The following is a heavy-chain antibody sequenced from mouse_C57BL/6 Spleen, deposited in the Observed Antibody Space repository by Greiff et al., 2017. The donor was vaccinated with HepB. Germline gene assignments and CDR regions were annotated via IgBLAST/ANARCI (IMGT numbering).Heavy chain of an antibody. J-gene: IGHJ3*01. D-gene: IGHD1-1*01. V-gene: IGHV1-62-2*01. Sequence: QVQLQQSGAELVKPGASVKLSCKASGYTFTEYTIHWVKQRSGQGLEWIGWFYPGSGSIKYNEKFKDKATLTADKSSSTVYMELSRLTSEDSAVYFCARHEEGPYYYGGSPAWFAYWGQGTLVTVSA. CDR2: FYPGSGSI. CDR1: GYTFTEYT. CDR3: ARHEEGPYYYGGSPAWFAY.